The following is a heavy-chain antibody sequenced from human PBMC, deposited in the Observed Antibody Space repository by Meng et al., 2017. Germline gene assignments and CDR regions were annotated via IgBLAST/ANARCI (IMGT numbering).Heavy chain of an antibody. CDR1: GFTFSSYA. V-gene: IGHV3-23*01. Sequence: GESLKISCAASGFTFSSYATSWVRQAPGKGLEWVSAIRGSGGSTYYADSVKGRFTISSNNSKNTLYLQMNSLRAEDTAVYYCAKGYSSGRLDNWFDPWGQGTLVTVSS. CDR3: AKGYSSGRLDNWFDP. J-gene: IGHJ5*02. D-gene: IGHD2-15*01. CDR2: IRGSGGST.